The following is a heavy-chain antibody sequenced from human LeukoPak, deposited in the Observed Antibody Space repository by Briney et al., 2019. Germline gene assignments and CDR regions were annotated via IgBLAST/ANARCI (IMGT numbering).Heavy chain of an antibody. V-gene: IGHV3-53*01. CDR1: GFTVITND. D-gene: IGHD1-14*01. CDR2: LYSDGNT. J-gene: IGHJ4*02. CDR3: ARGVEPLAANILAY. Sequence: PGGSLRLSCAASGFTVITNDVPWVRQAPGKGLEWVSVLYSDGNTKYADSVQGRFTISRDNSKNTLYLEMNSLSPDDTAVYYCARGVEPLAANILAYWGRGTLVTVSS.